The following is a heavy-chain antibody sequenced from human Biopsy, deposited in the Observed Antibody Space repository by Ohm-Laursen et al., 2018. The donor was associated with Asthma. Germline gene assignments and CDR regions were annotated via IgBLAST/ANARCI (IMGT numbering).Heavy chain of an antibody. CDR2: ISTCNGNT. D-gene: IGHD3-9*01. V-gene: IGHV1-18*01. Sequence: ASVKVSCKASGYTFTTYGISWLRQAPGQGLEWMGWISTCNGNTKYGRKVQGRVTMTTDTATSTAYIYLRSLRSDDTAVYYCARDQGSALSGAGMDVWGQGTTVTVSS. CDR1: GYTFTTYG. J-gene: IGHJ6*02. CDR3: ARDQGSALSGAGMDV.